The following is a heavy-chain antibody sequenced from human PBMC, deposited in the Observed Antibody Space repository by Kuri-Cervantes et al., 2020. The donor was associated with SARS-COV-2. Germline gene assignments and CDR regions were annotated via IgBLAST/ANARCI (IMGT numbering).Heavy chain of an antibody. CDR1: GFTLSSYS. Sequence: GESLKISCAASGFTLSSYSMNWVRQAPGKGLEWVAVISYNGSNEYYADSVKGRFTISRDNSKNTLYLQVNSLRAEDTSVYYCAKDPGTMARGHYYYGMDVWGQGTTVTVSS. CDR2: ISYNGSNE. D-gene: IGHD3-10*01. V-gene: IGHV3-30*18. J-gene: IGHJ6*02. CDR3: AKDPGTMARGHYYYGMDV.